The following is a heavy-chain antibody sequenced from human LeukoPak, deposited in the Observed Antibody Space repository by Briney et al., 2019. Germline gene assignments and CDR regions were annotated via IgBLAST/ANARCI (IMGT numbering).Heavy chain of an antibody. CDR3: ARICDPNGGSCYFSFDY. Sequence: GASVKVSCKASGYTFSDHYIHWVRQAPGQELEWMGWINPNSGGTNYAQKFQGRVTMTRDTSISTVYMELSRLRSDDTAVYYCARICDPNGGSCYFSFDYWGQGTLVTVSS. CDR2: INPNSGGT. V-gene: IGHV1-2*02. CDR1: GYTFSDHY. J-gene: IGHJ4*02. D-gene: IGHD2-15*01.